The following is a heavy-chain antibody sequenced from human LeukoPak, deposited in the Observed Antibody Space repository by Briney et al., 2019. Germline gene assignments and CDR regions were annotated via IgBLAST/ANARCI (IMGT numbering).Heavy chain of an antibody. CDR1: GGSISSYY. CDR2: IYYSGST. V-gene: IGHV4-59*08. D-gene: IGHD5-24*01. J-gene: IGHJ4*02. CDR3: ARTVEMATMVFDY. Sequence: PSETLSLTCTVSGGSISSYYWSWNRQPPGKGLEWIGYIYYSGSTNYNPSLKSRVTISVDTSKNQFSLKLSSVTAADTAVYYCARTVEMATMVFDYWGQGTLVTVSS.